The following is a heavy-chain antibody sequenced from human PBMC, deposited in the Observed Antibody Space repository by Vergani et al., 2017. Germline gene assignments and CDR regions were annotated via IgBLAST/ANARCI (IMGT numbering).Heavy chain of an antibody. CDR3: TTGFPGSGWSTY. CDR1: GFAFGDYV. Sequence: EVQLVESGGGLVQPGRSLRLSCTTSGFAFGDYVMSWVRQAPGKGLEWVGRIKSKTDGGTTDYAAPVKGRFTISRDDSKNTLFLQMNSLKTEDTAVYYCTTGFPGSGWSTYWGQGTLVTVSS. D-gene: IGHD1-26*01. CDR2: IKSKTDGGTT. V-gene: IGHV3-15*01. J-gene: IGHJ4*01.